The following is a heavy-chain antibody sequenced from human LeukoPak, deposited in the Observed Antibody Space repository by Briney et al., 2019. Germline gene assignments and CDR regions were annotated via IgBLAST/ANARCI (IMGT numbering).Heavy chain of an antibody. V-gene: IGHV4-39*01. CDR2: IYYSGST. CDR3: ASFPVYSSPYYFDY. J-gene: IGHJ4*02. Sequence: PSETLSLTCTVSGGSISSSIYYWGWIRQPPGKGLEWIGTIYYSGSTYYNPSLRSRVTISVDTSKNQFSLKLTSVTAADTAVYYCASFPVYSSPYYFDYWGQGTLVTVSS. D-gene: IGHD6-13*01. CDR1: GGSISSSIYY.